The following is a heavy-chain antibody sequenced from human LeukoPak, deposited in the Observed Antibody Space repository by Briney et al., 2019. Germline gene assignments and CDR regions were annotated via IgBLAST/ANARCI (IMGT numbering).Heavy chain of an antibody. CDR1: GGTFSSYA. CDR2: IIPFFGTA. V-gene: IGHV1-69*05. CDR3: ARSPDPYCSSTSCYRESRFYMDV. Sequence: SVKVSCKASGGTFSSYAISRVRQAPGQGLEWMGGIIPFFGTANYAQKFQGRVTITTDESMSTADMELSSLRSGDTAVYYCARSPDPYCSSTSCYRESRFYMDVWGKGTTVTVSS. D-gene: IGHD2-2*02. J-gene: IGHJ6*03.